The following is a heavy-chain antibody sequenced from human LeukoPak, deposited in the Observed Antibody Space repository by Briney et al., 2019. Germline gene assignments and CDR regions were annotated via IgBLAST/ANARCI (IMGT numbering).Heavy chain of an antibody. Sequence: GGSLRLSCAASGFTFSSYAMHWVRQAPGKGLEWVAVISYDGTNKYYADSVKGRFSISRDNSKNTLYLQMNSLRPEDTAVYYCVSRYHLPFDYWGQGTLVIVSS. D-gene: IGHD2-2*01. V-gene: IGHV3-30-3*01. CDR1: GFTFSSYA. CDR3: VSRYHLPFDY. J-gene: IGHJ4*02. CDR2: ISYDGTNK.